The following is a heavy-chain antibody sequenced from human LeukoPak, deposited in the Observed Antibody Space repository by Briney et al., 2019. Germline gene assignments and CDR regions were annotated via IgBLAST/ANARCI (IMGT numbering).Heavy chain of an antibody. CDR2: ISAANGDT. CDR3: ARVDRSIGWQHYYYMDV. Sequence: ASVKVSCKASGYSFITYGLTWVRQAPGQGLAWVGWISAANGDTNSAQRLQDRLTMTTDTSTSIAYMELSNLRSDDTAVYYCARVDRSIGWQHYYYMDVWGKGTTVTISS. J-gene: IGHJ6*03. V-gene: IGHV1-18*04. D-gene: IGHD6-19*01. CDR1: GYSFITYG.